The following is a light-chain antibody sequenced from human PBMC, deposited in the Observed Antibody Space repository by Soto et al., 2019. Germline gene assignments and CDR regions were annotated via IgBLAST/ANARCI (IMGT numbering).Light chain of an antibody. CDR2: DAS. Sequence: EIVMTQSPATLSVSPGERATLSCRASQSVSSNLAWYQQKPGQAPRLLIYDASTRATGIPARFSGSGSGTEFTLPISSLQSEDFAVYYCQQYNNWHPITFGQGTRLEIK. J-gene: IGKJ5*01. V-gene: IGKV3-15*01. CDR3: QQYNNWHPIT. CDR1: QSVSSN.